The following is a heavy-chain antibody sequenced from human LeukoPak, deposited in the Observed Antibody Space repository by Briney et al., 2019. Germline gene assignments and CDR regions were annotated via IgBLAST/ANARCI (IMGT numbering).Heavy chain of an antibody. V-gene: IGHV3-33*01. CDR1: GFTFSSYG. CDR3: ARGKYYYDSSGYYYGDLLYYFDY. D-gene: IGHD3-22*01. CDR2: ISYDGSNK. J-gene: IGHJ4*02. Sequence: GGSLRLSCAASGFTFSSYGMHWVRQAPGKGLEWVAVISYDGSNKYYADSVKGRFTISRDNSKNTLYVQMNSLRAEDTAVYYCARGKYYYDSSGYYYGDLLYYFDYWGQGTLVTVSS.